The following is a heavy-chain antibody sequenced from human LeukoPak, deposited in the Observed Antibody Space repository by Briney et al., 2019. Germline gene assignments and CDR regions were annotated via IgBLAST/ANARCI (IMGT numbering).Heavy chain of an antibody. V-gene: IGHV3-7*05. CDR2: IKEDGSEK. D-gene: IGHD6-13*01. Sequence: PGGSLRLSCATSGFTFSNYWMSWVRQAPGKGLEGVANIKEDGSEKNYVDSVKGRFTISRDNAKNSLYLQMNSLRGEDTAVYYCARDWGAAGLWDYWGQGTLVTVSS. CDR3: ARDWGAAGLWDY. CDR1: GFTFSNYW. J-gene: IGHJ4*02.